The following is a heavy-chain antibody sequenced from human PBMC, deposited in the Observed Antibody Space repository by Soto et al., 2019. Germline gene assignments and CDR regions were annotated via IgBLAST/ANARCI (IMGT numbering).Heavy chain of an antibody. CDR1: GFTFSSYD. V-gene: IGHV3-13*01. CDR2: IGTAGDT. CDR3: ARSRIAAKGWFDP. D-gene: IGHD6-13*01. J-gene: IGHJ5*02. Sequence: EVQLVESGGGLVQPGGSLRLSCAASGFTFSSYDMHWVRQATGKGLEWVSAIGTAGDTYYPGSVKGRFTISRENAKNSSYLQMNSLRAEDTAVYYCARSRIAAKGWFDPWGQGTLVTVSS.